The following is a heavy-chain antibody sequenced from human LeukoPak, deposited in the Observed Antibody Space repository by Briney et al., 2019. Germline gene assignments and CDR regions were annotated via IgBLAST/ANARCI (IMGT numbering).Heavy chain of an antibody. Sequence: ASVKVSCKASGYTFTSYDINWVRQATGQGLEWMGWMNPNSGNTGYAQKFQGRVTITRNTSISTAYMELSSPRSEDTAVYYCARGKRTVPNWFDPWGQGTLVTVSS. D-gene: IGHD4-11*01. CDR1: GYTFTSYD. V-gene: IGHV1-8*03. CDR2: MNPNSGNT. CDR3: ARGKRTVPNWFDP. J-gene: IGHJ5*02.